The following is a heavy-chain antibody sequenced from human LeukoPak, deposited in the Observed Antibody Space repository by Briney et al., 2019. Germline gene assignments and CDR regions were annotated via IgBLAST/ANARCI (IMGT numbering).Heavy chain of an antibody. CDR2: IIPIFGTA. V-gene: IGHV1-69*06. CDR1: GGTFSSYA. D-gene: IGHD3-10*01. CDR3: ARHYGSGSYYYYYYGMDV. J-gene: IGHJ6*04. Sequence: SVKVSCKASGGTFSSYAISWVRQPPGPGLEWMGGIIPIFGTANYAQKFQGRVTITADKSTSTAYMELSSLRSEDTAVYYCARHYGSGSYYYYYYGMDVWGKGTTVTVSS.